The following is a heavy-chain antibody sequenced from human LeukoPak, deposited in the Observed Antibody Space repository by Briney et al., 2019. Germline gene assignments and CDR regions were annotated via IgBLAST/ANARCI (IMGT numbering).Heavy chain of an antibody. J-gene: IGHJ3*02. V-gene: IGHV3-74*01. Sequence: GGSLRLSCAASGFTFSSYRMHWVRQAPGTGLVWVSLIHSDGSSTSYADSVRGRFTISRDNGKNSLFLQMNSVTAEDTAIYYRARELGVSRAFDIWGQGTMVTVSS. CDR3: ARELGVSRAFDI. CDR2: IHSDGSST. D-gene: IGHD3-16*02. CDR1: GFTFSSYR.